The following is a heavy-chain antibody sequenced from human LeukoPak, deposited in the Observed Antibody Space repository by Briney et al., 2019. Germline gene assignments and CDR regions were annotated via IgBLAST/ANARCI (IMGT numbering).Heavy chain of an antibody. Sequence: GGSLRLSCAASGFTFSSYAMSWVRQAPGKGLEWVSAISGGGGSTYYADSVKGRFTISRDNSKNTLYLQMNSLRAEDTAVYYCAKGSYCSSTSCYTALLSGMDVWGQGTTVTVSS. CDR1: GFTFSSYA. V-gene: IGHV3-23*01. CDR2: ISGGGGST. CDR3: AKGSYCSSTSCYTALLSGMDV. J-gene: IGHJ6*02. D-gene: IGHD2-2*02.